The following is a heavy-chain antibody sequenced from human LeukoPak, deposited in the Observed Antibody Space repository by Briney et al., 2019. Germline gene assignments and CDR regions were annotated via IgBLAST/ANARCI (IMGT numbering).Heavy chain of an antibody. CDR2: IRNKGSGWTT. Sequence: GGSLRLSCTASGFTFGAYDRSWFRQAPGKGVEWVGSIRNKGSGWTTECAASVRGRFTISRDDSKSSAHLQMNSLKIEDTAVYYCVRGSYQFEYWGQGTLVTVSS. D-gene: IGHD3-16*02. V-gene: IGHV3-49*03. CDR3: VRGSYQFEY. J-gene: IGHJ4*02. CDR1: GFTFGAYD.